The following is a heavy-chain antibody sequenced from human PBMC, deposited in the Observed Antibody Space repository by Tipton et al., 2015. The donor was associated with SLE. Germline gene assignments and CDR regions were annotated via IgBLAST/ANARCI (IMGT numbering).Heavy chain of an antibody. CDR2: IYYSGSSYYSGNT. Sequence: TLSLTCTVSGDSMTSDFYFWGWVRQPPGKGLEWIGKIYYSGSSYYSGNTYYNPSLKSRVTISVDASKDQFSLELESVTAADTAVYFCVRLIGQLRPSGDWGQGTLVTVSS. V-gene: IGHV4-39*07. D-gene: IGHD2-21*01. CDR1: GDSMTSDFYF. CDR3: VRLIGQLRPSGD. J-gene: IGHJ4*02.